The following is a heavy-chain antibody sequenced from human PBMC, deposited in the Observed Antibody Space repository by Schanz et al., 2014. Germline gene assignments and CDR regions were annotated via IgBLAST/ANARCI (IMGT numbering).Heavy chain of an antibody. CDR2: IAGDGGGP. D-gene: IGHD3-9*01. CDR1: GFTFRRFG. V-gene: IGHV3-23*04. Sequence: VQLEESGGGLVTPGGSLRLSCAASGFTFRRFGVSWVRQAPGKGLEWVSVIAGDGGGPNYADSVKGRFTISRDNSDITMYLQMNNQRAEDTAVYYCARGTGTFDSWGQGTLVTVSS. CDR3: ARGTGTFDS. J-gene: IGHJ4*02.